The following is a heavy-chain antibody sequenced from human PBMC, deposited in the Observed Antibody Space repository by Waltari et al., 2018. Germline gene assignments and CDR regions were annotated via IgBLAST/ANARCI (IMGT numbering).Heavy chain of an antibody. V-gene: IGHV4-34*01. CDR1: GGSFSGYY. CDR2: INHSGST. CDR3: ARGYGYYYDSSGYYY. D-gene: IGHD3-22*01. Sequence: QVRLQQWGAGLLKPSETLSLTCAVYGGSFSGYYWSWIRPPPGKGLEWIGEINHSGSTNYNPSLKSRVTISVDTSKNQFSLKLSSVTAADTAVYYCARGYGYYYDSSGYYYWGQGTLVTVSS. J-gene: IGHJ4*02.